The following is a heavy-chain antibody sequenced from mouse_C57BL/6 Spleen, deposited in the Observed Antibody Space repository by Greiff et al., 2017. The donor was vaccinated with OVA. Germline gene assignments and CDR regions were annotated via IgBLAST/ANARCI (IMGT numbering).Heavy chain of an antibody. CDR3: ARGDDYDVVFAY. D-gene: IGHD2-4*01. J-gene: IGHJ3*01. CDR2: ISYDGSN. CDR1: GYSFTSGYY. V-gene: IGHV3-6*01. Sequence: DVKLQESGPGLVKPSQSLSLTCSVTGYSFTSGYYWTWIRQFPGNKLEWMGYISYDGSNNYNPSLKNRISITRDTSKNQFFMKLNSVTDEDTATYYCARGDDYDVVFAYWGQGTLVTVSA.